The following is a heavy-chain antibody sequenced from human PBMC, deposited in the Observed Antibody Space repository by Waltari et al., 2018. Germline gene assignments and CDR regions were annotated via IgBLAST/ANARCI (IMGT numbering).Heavy chain of an antibody. CDR2: IIPILGIA. CDR3: ARDGRGERYGDYAPTYYYYYGMDV. Sequence: QVQLVQSGAEVKKPGSSVKVSCKASGGTFSSYAISWVRQAPGQGLEWMGRIIPILGIANYAQKFQGRVTITADKSTSTAYMELSSLRSEDTAVYYCARDGRGERYGDYAPTYYYYYGMDVWGQGTTVTVSS. V-gene: IGHV1-69*04. CDR1: GGTFSSYA. J-gene: IGHJ6*02. D-gene: IGHD4-17*01.